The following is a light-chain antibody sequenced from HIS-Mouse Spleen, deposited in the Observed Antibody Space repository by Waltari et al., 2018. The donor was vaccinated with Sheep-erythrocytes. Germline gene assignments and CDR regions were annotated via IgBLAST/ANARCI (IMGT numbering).Light chain of an antibody. CDR1: SSDIGSYNL. CDR3: CSYARSSNPWV. Sequence: QSALTQPASVSGSPGQSITISCTGTSSDIGSYNLVSLYQQHPGKAPKLMIYEGSKRPSGFSNRLSVSKSGTTASLTIYGIQAEDEANYYCCSYARSSNPWVFGGGTKLTVL. J-gene: IGLJ3*02. V-gene: IGLV2-23*01. CDR2: EGS.